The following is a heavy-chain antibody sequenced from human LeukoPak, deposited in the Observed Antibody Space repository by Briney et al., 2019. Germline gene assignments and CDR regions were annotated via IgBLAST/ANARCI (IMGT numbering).Heavy chain of an antibody. CDR3: ARDGGYCSSTSCSQAIYYFDY. D-gene: IGHD2-2*01. CDR2: ISYDGSNK. CDR1: GFTFSSYA. V-gene: IGHV3-30-3*01. Sequence: GGSLRLSCAASGFTFSSYAMHWVRQAPGKGLEWVAVISYDGSNKYYADSVKGRFTISRDNSKDTLYLQMNSLRAEDTAVYYCARDGGYCSSTSCSQAIYYFDYWGQGTLVTVSS. J-gene: IGHJ4*02.